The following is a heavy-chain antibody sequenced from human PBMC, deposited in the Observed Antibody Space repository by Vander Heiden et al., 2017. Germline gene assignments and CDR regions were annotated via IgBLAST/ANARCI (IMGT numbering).Heavy chain of an antibody. CDR2: IKRDGSFT. D-gene: IGHD3-10*01. V-gene: IGHV3-74*01. CDR1: GFTFSNYW. Sequence: EVQLVESGGGLVQPGGSLRLSCAASGFTFSNYWMYWVRQAPGKGLVWVSRIKRDGSFTSYADSVKGRFTNSRDNAKNTLYLQMNSLRADDTAVYYCARSSGSYFDYWGQGILVTVSS. CDR3: ARSSGSYFDY. J-gene: IGHJ4*02.